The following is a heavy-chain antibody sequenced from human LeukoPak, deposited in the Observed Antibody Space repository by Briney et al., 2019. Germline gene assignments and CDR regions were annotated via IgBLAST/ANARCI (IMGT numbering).Heavy chain of an antibody. D-gene: IGHD3-22*01. CDR3: ASVVDYYDSSGYYPPFDY. Sequence: GASVKVSCKASGYTFTSYAMHWVRQAPGQRLEWMGWINAGNGNTKYSQKFQGRVTITRDTSAGTAYMELSSLRSEDTAVYYCASVVDYYDSSGYYPPFDYWGQGTLVTVSS. CDR2: INAGNGNT. CDR1: GYTFTSYA. J-gene: IGHJ4*02. V-gene: IGHV1-3*01.